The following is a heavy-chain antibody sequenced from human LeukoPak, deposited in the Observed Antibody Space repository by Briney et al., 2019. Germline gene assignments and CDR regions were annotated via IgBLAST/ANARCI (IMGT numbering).Heavy chain of an antibody. CDR2: IYYSGST. Sequence: PSETLSLTCTVSGGSISSSSYYWGWIRQPPGKGLEWIGSIYYSGSTYYNPSLKSRVTISVDTSKNQFSLKLSSVTAADTAVYYCARELGYDSSGSTPYWGQGTLVTVSS. J-gene: IGHJ4*02. D-gene: IGHD3-22*01. V-gene: IGHV4-39*07. CDR1: GGSISSSSYY. CDR3: ARELGYDSSGSTPY.